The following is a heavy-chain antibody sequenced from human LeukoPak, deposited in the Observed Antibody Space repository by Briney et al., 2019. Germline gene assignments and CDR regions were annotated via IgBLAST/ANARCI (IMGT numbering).Heavy chain of an antibody. CDR1: GGSISSYY. J-gene: IGHJ4*02. V-gene: IGHV4-59*01. Sequence: SETLSLTCTVSGGSISSYYRSWIRQPPGKGLEWIGYIYYSGSTNYNPSLKSRVTISVDTSKNQFSLKLSSVTAADTAVYYCARVTGDYPNHFFDYWGQGTLVTVSS. D-gene: IGHD7-27*01. CDR2: IYYSGST. CDR3: ARVTGDYPNHFFDY.